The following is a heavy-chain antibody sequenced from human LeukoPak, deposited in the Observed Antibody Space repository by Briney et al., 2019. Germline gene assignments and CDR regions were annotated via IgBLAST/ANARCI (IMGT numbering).Heavy chain of an antibody. CDR3: ARGVGSIAGAY. D-gene: IGHD6-6*01. CDR2: IYTSGST. V-gene: IGHV4-61*02. CDR1: GGSISSGSYY. Sequence: PSETLSLTCTVSGGSISSGSYYWSWIRQPAGKGLEWIGRIYTSGSTNYNPSLKSRVTISVDTSKNQFSLKLNSVTAADTAVYYCARGVGSIAGAYWGQGTLVTVSS. J-gene: IGHJ4*02.